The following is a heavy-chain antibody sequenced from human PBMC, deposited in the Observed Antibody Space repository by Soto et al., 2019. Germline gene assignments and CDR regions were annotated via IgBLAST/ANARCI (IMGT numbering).Heavy chain of an antibody. CDR2: INAGNGNT. Sequence: VQLVQSGAGVKKPGASVKVSCKASGYTFTRYAMHWVRQAPGQRLEWMGWINAGNGNTKYSQKFQVRVTITRDTSASTADTELSSLRSEDTAVYYCARDRYSSGWLDVWGKGTTVAVSS. CDR3: ARDRYSSGWLDV. D-gene: IGHD6-19*01. J-gene: IGHJ6*04. V-gene: IGHV1-3*01. CDR1: GYTFTRYA.